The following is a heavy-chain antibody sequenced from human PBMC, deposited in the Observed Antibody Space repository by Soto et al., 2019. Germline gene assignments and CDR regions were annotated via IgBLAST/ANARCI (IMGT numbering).Heavy chain of an antibody. D-gene: IGHD3-16*01. Sequence: PSQTLSLTCAISGDSVSCNSSAFNWIRHSPSIGLEWLGRTYYTSKWYNDYAASVKSRITVTPYKSKNQFSLHLNSVTPEDTAVSYCAREFPYYESSDSYFDYWGKGALVTVSS. V-gene: IGHV6-1*01. CDR1: GDSVSCNSSA. CDR3: AREFPYYESSDSYFDY. J-gene: IGHJ4*02. CDR2: TYYTSKWYN.